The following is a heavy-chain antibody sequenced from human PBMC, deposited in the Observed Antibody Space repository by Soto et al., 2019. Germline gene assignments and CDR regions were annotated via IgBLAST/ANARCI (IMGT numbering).Heavy chain of an antibody. D-gene: IGHD3-10*01. V-gene: IGHV4-59*01. CDR2: IYYSGST. J-gene: IGHJ6*03. CDR3: ARAVTMVRGVIITSFYYYYYMDV. Sequence: SETLSLTCTVSGGSISSYYWSWIRQPPGKGLEWIGYIYYSGSTNYNPSLKSRVTMSVDTSKNQFSLKLSSVTAADTAVYYCARAVTMVRGVIITSFYYYYYMDVWGKGTTVTVSS. CDR1: GGSISSYY.